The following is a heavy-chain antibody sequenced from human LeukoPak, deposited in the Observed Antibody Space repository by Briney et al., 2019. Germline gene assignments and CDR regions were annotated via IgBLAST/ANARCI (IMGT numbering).Heavy chain of an antibody. J-gene: IGHJ4*02. CDR2: IYSDGST. CDR1: GFTFSSNA. V-gene: IGHV3-66*01. D-gene: IGHD3-22*01. CDR3: AKHSSGYYQSPFDY. Sequence: PGGSLRLSCAASGFTFSSNAMSWVRQAAGKGVEWVSIIYSDGSTFYADSVTGRFTISRDNSKNTLYLQMNSLRAEGTAVYYCAKHSSGYYQSPFDYCGQGTLVTVSS.